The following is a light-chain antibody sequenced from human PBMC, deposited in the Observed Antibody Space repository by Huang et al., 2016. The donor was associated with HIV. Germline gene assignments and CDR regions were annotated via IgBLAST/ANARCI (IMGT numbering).Light chain of an antibody. J-gene: IGKJ3*01. CDR1: QSVGIY. V-gene: IGKV3-20*01. CDR2: GAS. Sequence: EIVLTQSPGTLSLSPGERATLPCRDSQSVGIYLAWYQQKPGQAPRLLISGASTRVTGIPDRFSGGGSGTDFTLSISRLEPEDFAVYYCQQYERPPDTFGPGTKVNIK. CDR3: QQYERPPDT.